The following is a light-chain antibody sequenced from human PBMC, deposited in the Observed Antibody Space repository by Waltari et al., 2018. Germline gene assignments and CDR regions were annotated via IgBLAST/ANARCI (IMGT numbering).Light chain of an antibody. Sequence: EVVLTQSPGALSLFPGEGATLSCRASQSVPSSYLAWLQQQPGQSPRLLIHDTSIRAAGIPDRFSGSASGTDFTLTISRLEPEDFAVYYCLQNTHLPWTIGQGTKVEI. V-gene: IGKV3-20*01. CDR1: QSVPSSY. CDR2: DTS. J-gene: IGKJ1*01. CDR3: LQNTHLPWT.